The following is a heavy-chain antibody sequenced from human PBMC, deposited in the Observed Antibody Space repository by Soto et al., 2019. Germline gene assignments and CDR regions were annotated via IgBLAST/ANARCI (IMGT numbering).Heavy chain of an antibody. D-gene: IGHD6-6*01. CDR3: ARAGGSSSPATRYFEY. Sequence: GGSLRLSCAASGFTFSSYTMHWVRQAPGKGLEWVTLISYDGSIKYYADSVQGRFAVSRDNSQNTLYLRMNSLTAEDTALYYCARAGGSSSPATRYFEYWGQGYLVTISS. J-gene: IGHJ4*02. CDR2: ISYDGSIK. V-gene: IGHV3-30*09. CDR1: GFTFSSYT.